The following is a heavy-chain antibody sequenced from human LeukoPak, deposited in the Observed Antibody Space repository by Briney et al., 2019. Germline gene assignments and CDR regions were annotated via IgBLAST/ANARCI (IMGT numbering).Heavy chain of an antibody. CDR2: IYYSGST. CDR1: GGSISSSIYY. D-gene: IGHD3-22*01. J-gene: IGHJ3*02. Sequence: SETLSLTCTVSGGSISSSIYYWGWIRQPPGKGLEWIGSIYYSGSTYYNPSLKSRVTISVDTSKNQFSLKLSSVTAADTAVYYCARPRYYYDSSGYSAGRAFDIWGQGTMVTVSS. V-gene: IGHV4-39*01. CDR3: ARPRYYYDSSGYSAGRAFDI.